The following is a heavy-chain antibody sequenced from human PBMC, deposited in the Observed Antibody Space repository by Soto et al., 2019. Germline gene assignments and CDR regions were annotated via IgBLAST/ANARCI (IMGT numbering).Heavy chain of an antibody. CDR3: ARGRSYSSSWYVEALGYYYYGMDV. J-gene: IGHJ6*02. D-gene: IGHD6-13*01. CDR2: IIPIFGTA. CDR1: GGTFSSYA. V-gene: IGHV1-69*13. Sequence: SVKVSCKASGGTFSSYAISWVRQAPGQGLEWMGGIIPIFGTANYAQKFQGRVTITADESTSTAYMELSSLRSEDTAVYYCARGRSYSSSWYVEALGYYYYGMDVWGQGTTVTVSS.